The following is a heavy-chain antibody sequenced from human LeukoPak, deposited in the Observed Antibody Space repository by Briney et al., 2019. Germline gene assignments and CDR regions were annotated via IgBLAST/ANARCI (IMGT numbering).Heavy chain of an antibody. J-gene: IGHJ4*02. CDR3: ARGGYGDYVFDY. D-gene: IGHD4-17*01. CDR1: GGTFISYA. Sequence: SVKVSCKASGGTFISYAISWVRQAPGQGLEWMGGIIPIFGTANYAQKFQGRVTITTDESTSTAYMELSSLRSEDTAVYYCARGGYGDYVFDYWGQGTLVTVSS. CDR2: IIPIFGTA. V-gene: IGHV1-69*05.